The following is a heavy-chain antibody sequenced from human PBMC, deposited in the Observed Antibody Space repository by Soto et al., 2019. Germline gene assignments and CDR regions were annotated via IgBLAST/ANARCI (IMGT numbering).Heavy chain of an antibody. V-gene: IGHV1-18*04. CDR3: ARARGYCSSTSCSNWFDP. Sequence: ASVKVSCKASGYTFTSYGISWVRQAPGQGLEWLGWISAYNGNTSYAQKLQGRVTMTTDTSTSIAYMELRSLRSDDTAVYYCARARGYCSSTSCSNWFDPWGQGTLVTVSS. CDR2: ISAYNGNT. D-gene: IGHD2-2*01. J-gene: IGHJ5*02. CDR1: GYTFTSYG.